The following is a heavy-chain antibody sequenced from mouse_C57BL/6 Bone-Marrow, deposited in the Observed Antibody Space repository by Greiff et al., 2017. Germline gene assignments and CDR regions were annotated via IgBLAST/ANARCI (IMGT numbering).Heavy chain of an antibody. D-gene: IGHD1-1*01. CDR2: IYPRSGNT. V-gene: IGHV1-81*01. CDR1: GYTFTSYG. CDR3: AREAITTVVATDWYFDV. Sequence: VQLQESGAELARPGASVKLSCKASGYTFTSYGISWVKQRTGQGLEWIGEIYPRSGNTYYNEKFKGKATLTADKSSSTAYMELRSLTSVDSAVYFCAREAITTVVATDWYFDVWGTGTTVTVSS. J-gene: IGHJ1*03.